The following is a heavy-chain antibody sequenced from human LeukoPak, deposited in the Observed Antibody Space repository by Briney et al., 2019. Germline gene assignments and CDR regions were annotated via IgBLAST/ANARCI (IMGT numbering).Heavy chain of an antibody. CDR3: ARSIIVVVAAGALDI. CDR2: ISYSGST. J-gene: IGHJ3*02. D-gene: IGHD2-21*02. CDR1: GGSISTTSHY. Sequence: SETLSLTCTVSGGSISTTSHYWGWIRQPPGKGLEWIGNISYSGSTYYNPSLKSRVTMSVDTSKNQFSLRLVSVTAADTAVYYCARSIIVVVAAGALDIWGQGTMVTVSS. V-gene: IGHV4-39*01.